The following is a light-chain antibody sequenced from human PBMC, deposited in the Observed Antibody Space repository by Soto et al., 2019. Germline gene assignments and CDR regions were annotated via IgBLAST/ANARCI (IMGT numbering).Light chain of an antibody. J-gene: IGKJ1*01. CDR1: HTLSSN. Sequence: EIVMTQSPATLSVSQGERATLSCRASHTLSSNLAWYQQKPGQAPRLLIYGAATRATGIPARFSGSGSGTEFTLTISSLQSEDFVVYYCQQYNNWRTFGQGTKVDIK. CDR3: QQYNNWRT. V-gene: IGKV3-15*01. CDR2: GAA.